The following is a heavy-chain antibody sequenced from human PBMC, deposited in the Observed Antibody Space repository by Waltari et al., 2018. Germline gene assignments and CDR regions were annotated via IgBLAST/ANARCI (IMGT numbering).Heavy chain of an antibody. D-gene: IGHD2-2*01. Sequence: QVQLVQSGGEVKKPGSSVKVPCKASGGTFSSYATTWVRQAPDKGLEWMGGIIPIFGTANYAQKFQGRVTITADESTSTAYMELSSLRSEDTAVYYCARDRGSCSSTSCYSLDYWGQGTLVTVSS. CDR3: ARDRGSCSSTSCYSLDY. V-gene: IGHV1-69*01. J-gene: IGHJ4*02. CDR2: IIPIFGTA. CDR1: GGTFSSYA.